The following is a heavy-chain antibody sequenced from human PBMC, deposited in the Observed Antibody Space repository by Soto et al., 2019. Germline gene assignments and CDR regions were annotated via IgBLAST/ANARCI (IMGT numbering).Heavy chain of an antibody. J-gene: IGHJ4*02. Sequence: SVKVSCKASGGSFGKSAIHWVRQTPGQGLEWLGGFIPVYRTLNYAQKFQGRVTITADESTGTAYMTLSSLASDDTAVYYCATGVIWIGYFTVDSWGQGTRVTVSS. D-gene: IGHD3-3*01. CDR1: GGSFGKSA. CDR3: ATGVIWIGYFTVDS. CDR2: FIPVYRTL. V-gene: IGHV1-69*13.